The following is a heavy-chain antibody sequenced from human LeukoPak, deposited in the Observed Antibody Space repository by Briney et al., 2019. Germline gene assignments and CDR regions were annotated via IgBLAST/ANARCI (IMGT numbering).Heavy chain of an antibody. CDR1: EFTFSNYN. D-gene: IGHD2-2*01. Sequence: GALRLSCEASEFTFSNYNMNWVRQAPGQRLEWVSSITSSSTYVFYADSVKGRFTISRDNAQNSLYLQMNSLRAEDTAVYYCAKFRLGYCSSTSCYVDYWGQGTLVTVSS. J-gene: IGHJ4*02. CDR2: ITSSSTYV. CDR3: AKFRLGYCSSTSCYVDY. V-gene: IGHV3-21*01.